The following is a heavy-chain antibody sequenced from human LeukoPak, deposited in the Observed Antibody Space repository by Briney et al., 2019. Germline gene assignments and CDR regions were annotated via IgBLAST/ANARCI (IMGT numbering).Heavy chain of an antibody. CDR2: INHSGST. D-gene: IGHD4-11*01. J-gene: IGHJ6*02. CDR3: ARTDYSGSRGMDV. CDR1: GGSFSGYY. Sequence: PSETLSLTCAVYGGSFSGYYWSWIRQPPGKGLEWIGEINHSGSTNYNPSLESRVTISVDTSKNQFSLKLSSVTAADTAVYYCARTDYSGSRGMDVWGQGTTVTVSS. V-gene: IGHV4-34*01.